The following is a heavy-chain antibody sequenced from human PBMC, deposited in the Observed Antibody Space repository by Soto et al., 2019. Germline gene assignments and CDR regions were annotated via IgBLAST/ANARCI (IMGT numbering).Heavy chain of an antibody. CDR1: GGSISSGNYY. CDR2: ISYGGST. Sequence: PSETLSLTCTVSGGSISSGNYYWSWIRQPPGKGLEWIGFISYGGSTYYSASLQSRVTMSVDTSKNQFSLKLTSVTAADTAVYYCARHFSVDHFDFWGQGALVTVSS. CDR3: ARHFSVDHFDF. J-gene: IGHJ4*02. V-gene: IGHV4-30-4*01. D-gene: IGHD3-9*01.